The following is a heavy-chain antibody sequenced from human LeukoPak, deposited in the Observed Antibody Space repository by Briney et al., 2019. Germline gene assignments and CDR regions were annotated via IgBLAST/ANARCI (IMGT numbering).Heavy chain of an antibody. J-gene: IGHJ3*02. V-gene: IGHV4-30-4*08. CDR1: GGSISSGDYY. Sequence: SETLSLTCTVSGGSISSGDYYWSWIRQPPGKGLEWIGYIYYSGSTYYNPSLKSRVTISVDTSKNQFSLKLSSVTAADTAVYYCARDRPSYYYDSSGLDAFDIWGQGTMVTVSS. D-gene: IGHD3-22*01. CDR2: IYYSGST. CDR3: ARDRPSYYYDSSGLDAFDI.